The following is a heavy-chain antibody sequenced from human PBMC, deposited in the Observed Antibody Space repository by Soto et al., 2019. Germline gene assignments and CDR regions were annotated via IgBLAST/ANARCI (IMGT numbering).Heavy chain of an antibody. CDR1: GFTFSSHA. Sequence: GGSLRLSCAASGFTFSSHAMHWVRQAPGKGLEWVAVISYDGSNKYYADSVKGRFTISRDNSKNTLYLQMNGLRAEDTAVYYCARGLSSGWYLDYWGQGTLVTVSS. CDR3: ARGLSSGWYLDY. J-gene: IGHJ4*02. D-gene: IGHD6-19*01. CDR2: ISYDGSNK. V-gene: IGHV3-30-3*01.